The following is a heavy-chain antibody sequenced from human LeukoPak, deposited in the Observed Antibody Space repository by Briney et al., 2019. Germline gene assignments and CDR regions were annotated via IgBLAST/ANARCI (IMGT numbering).Heavy chain of an antibody. CDR3: ARDFDYYDDSGYQTYYFDY. Sequence: GGSLRLSCAASGFTFSDYYMSWIRQAPGKGLEWVSYISSSGSTILYADSVKGRFTISRDNAKNSLYLQMNSLRAEETAVYYCARDFDYYDDSGYQTYYFDYWGQGTLVTVSS. CDR2: ISSSGSTI. J-gene: IGHJ4*02. D-gene: IGHD3-22*01. CDR1: GFTFSDYY. V-gene: IGHV3-11*01.